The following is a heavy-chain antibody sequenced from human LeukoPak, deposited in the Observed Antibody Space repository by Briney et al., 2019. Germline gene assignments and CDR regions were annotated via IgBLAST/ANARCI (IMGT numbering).Heavy chain of an antibody. CDR1: GFMLNVYY. CDR3: ARKLGGAQCGGDCFFDH. J-gene: IGHJ4*03. Sequence: GGSLRLSCQGSGFMLNVYYMSWFRLAPGKGLEWLGYISSTGSYTTYADSVRGRFTISRGNSKNLLFLQMNNLRAEDTAVYYCARKLGGAQCGGDCFFDHWGQGTRVAVSS. V-gene: IGHV3-11*03. D-gene: IGHD2-21*02. CDR2: ISSTGSYT.